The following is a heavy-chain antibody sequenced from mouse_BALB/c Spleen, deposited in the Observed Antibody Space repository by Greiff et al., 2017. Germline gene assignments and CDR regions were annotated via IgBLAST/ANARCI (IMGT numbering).Heavy chain of an antibody. D-gene: IGHD1-1*01. CDR1: GFNIKDTY. CDR2: IDPANGNT. V-gene: IGHV14-3*02. CDR3: ARDYYGSSYEGGYAMDY. J-gene: IGHJ4*01. Sequence: EVQLQQSGAELVKPGASVKLSCTASGFNIKDTYMHWVKQRPEQGLEWIGRIDPANGNTKYDPKFQGKATITADTSSNTAYLQLSSLTSEDTAVYYCARDYYGSSYEGGYAMDYWGQGTSVTVSS.